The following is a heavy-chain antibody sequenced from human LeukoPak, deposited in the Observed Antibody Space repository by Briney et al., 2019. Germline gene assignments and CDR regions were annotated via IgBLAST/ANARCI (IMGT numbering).Heavy chain of an antibody. J-gene: IGHJ4*02. CDR1: GFTFDDYT. D-gene: IGHD3-10*01. V-gene: IGHV3-43*02. CDR3: ANGGSRNYKGVDY. Sequence: GGSLRLSCAASGFTFDDYTMHWVRQPPGKGLEWVSLISGDGYNTYYAASVRGRFTISRDNSKNSLYLQMNSLTTEDTALYYCANGGSRNYKGVDYWGQGTLVTVPS. CDR2: ISGDGYNT.